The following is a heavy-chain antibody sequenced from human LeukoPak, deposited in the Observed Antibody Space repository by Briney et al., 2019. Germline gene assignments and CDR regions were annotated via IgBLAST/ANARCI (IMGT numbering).Heavy chain of an antibody. CDR3: AARTSSGWYHYFDF. CDR2: ISSSSSYI. J-gene: IGHJ4*02. D-gene: IGHD6-19*01. Sequence: PGGSLRLSCAASGFTFSSYSMNWVRQAPGKGLEWVSSISSSSSYIYYADTVKGRFTISRDNSKNTLYLQMNSLRAEDTAVYYCAARTSSGWYHYFDFWGQGTLVTVSS. CDR1: GFTFSSYS. V-gene: IGHV3-21*01.